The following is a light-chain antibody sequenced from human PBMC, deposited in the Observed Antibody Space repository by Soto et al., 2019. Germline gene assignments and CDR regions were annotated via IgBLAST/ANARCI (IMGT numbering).Light chain of an antibody. CDR1: QXLLHKVGHNI. Sequence: DIVMTQSPLSLPVNPGEPXXXXXXXSQXLLHKVGHNILDWYLQRPGQSPQLLIYFGSSRASGVSDRFSGSGSGTDFTLKISRVEAEDVGVYYCMQGLQTPITFGQGTRLEIK. V-gene: IGKV2-28*01. CDR2: FGS. CDR3: MQGLQTPIT. J-gene: IGKJ5*01.